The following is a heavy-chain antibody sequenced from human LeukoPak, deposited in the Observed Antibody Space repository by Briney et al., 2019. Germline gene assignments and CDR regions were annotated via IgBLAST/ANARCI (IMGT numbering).Heavy chain of an antibody. CDR1: GFTFSSYW. CDR3: AKGSYYDSSGSFYFDY. D-gene: IGHD3-22*01. CDR2: INSDGSST. J-gene: IGHJ4*02. V-gene: IGHV3-74*01. Sequence: QAGGSLRLSCAASGFTFSSYWMHWVRQAPGKGLVWVSRINSDGSSTSYADSVKGRFTISRDNSKNTLYVQVNSLGTEDTAAYYCAKGSYYDSSGSFYFDYWGQGTLVTVSS.